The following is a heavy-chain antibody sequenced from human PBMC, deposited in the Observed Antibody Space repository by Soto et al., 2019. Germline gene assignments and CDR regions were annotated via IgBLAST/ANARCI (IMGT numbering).Heavy chain of an antibody. CDR3: ATDLQRARYDFWSGYLYGMDV. J-gene: IGHJ6*02. V-gene: IGHV1-24*01. CDR1: GYTLTELS. D-gene: IGHD3-3*01. Sequence: ASVKVSCKVSGYTLTELSMHWVRQAPGKGLEWMGGFDPEDGETIYAQKFQGRVTMTEDTSTDTAYMELSSLRSEDTAMYYCATDLQRARYDFWSGYLYGMDVWG. CDR2: FDPEDGET.